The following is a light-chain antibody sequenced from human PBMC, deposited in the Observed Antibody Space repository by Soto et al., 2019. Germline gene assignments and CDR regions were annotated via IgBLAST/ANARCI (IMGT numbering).Light chain of an antibody. V-gene: IGKV3-20*01. Sequence: EIVLTQSPGTLSMSPGERATLSYRASQSVSRSALAWYQQTPGQAPRLLIFGASSRATGIPDRFSGSGSGTDFTLTISRLEPEDFAGYFCQQYGSSPTFGQGTKVEIK. CDR1: QSVSRSA. J-gene: IGKJ1*01. CDR2: GAS. CDR3: QQYGSSPT.